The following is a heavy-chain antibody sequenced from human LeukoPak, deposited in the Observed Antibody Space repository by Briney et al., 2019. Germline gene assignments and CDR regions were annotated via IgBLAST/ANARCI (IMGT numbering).Heavy chain of an antibody. CDR3: AREIVGATID. D-gene: IGHD1-26*01. V-gene: IGHV3-53*01. CDR1: GFTVSSNY. J-gene: IGHJ4*02. Sequence: PGGSLRLSCAASGFTVSSNYMSWVRQAPGKGLEWASVIYSGGSTCYADSVKGRFTISRDNSKNTLYLQMNSLRAEDTAVYYCAREIVGATIDWGQGTLVTVSS. CDR2: IYSGGST.